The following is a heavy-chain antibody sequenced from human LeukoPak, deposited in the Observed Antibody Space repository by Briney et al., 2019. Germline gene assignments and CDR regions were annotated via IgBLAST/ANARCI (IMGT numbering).Heavy chain of an antibody. CDR2: IKSKTDGGTT. Sequence: GGSLRLSCAASGFTFSNAWMSWVRQAPGKGLEWVGRIKSKTDGGTTDYAAPVKGRFTISRDDSKNTLYLQMNSLKTEDTAVYYCTTDSIRGGSAVAALSQSPIKGCWGQGTLVTVSS. V-gene: IGHV3-15*01. CDR3: TTDSIRGGSAVAALSQSPIKGC. D-gene: IGHD3-10*01. CDR1: GFTFSNAW. J-gene: IGHJ4*02.